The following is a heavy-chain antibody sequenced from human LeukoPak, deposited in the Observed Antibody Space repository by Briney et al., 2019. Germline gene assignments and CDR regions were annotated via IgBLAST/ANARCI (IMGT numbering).Heavy chain of an antibody. D-gene: IGHD2-15*01. CDR3: ARGIVVVVGASDHFDY. Sequence: PGGSLRLSCAASGFTFSIHSMHWVRQAPGKGLEWVAVISSDGTNKYYADSVKGRFTISRDNAKTSLYLQINSLRADDTALYFCARGIVVVVGASDHFDYWGQGTLITVSS. CDR2: ISSDGTNK. CDR1: GFTFSIHS. V-gene: IGHV3-30*07. J-gene: IGHJ4*02.